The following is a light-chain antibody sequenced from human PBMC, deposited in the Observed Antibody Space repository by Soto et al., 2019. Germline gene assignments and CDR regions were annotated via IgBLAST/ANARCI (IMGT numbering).Light chain of an antibody. CDR1: QSIVKY. Sequence: DIEMTQSQSSLSASVGDTVNITCRASQSIVKYLNWYQQKPGKAPRLLIYAASNLQTGVPSRFTASGSGTDFTLTISSLQPDDSATYHCQQSYKARTFGQGTKVEIK. J-gene: IGKJ1*01. CDR3: QQSYKART. CDR2: AAS. V-gene: IGKV1-39*01.